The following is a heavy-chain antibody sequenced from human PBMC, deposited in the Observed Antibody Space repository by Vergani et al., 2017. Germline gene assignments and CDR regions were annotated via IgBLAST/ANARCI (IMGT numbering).Heavy chain of an antibody. V-gene: IGHV3-23*01. D-gene: IGHD2-21*01. CDR2: ISGSGGST. J-gene: IGHJ6*02. Sequence: EVQLLESGGDLVQPGGSLRLSCAASGFTFNHYAMNWVRQAPGKGLEWVSGISGSGGSTYYAGSVKGRFTISRDSSKNTLYLQMNGLKTEDIGVYYCTTDPRYCGDGSCYWLSDHHYYGMDVWGQGTTVTVSS. CDR1: GFTFNHYA. CDR3: TTDPRYCGDGSCYWLSDHHYYGMDV.